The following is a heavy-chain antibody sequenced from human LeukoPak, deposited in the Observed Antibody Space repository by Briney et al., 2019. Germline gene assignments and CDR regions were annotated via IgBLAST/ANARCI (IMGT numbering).Heavy chain of an antibody. D-gene: IGHD3-9*01. CDR3: AKDGVYYDILTGYYMDV. CDR1: GFTFDDYA. J-gene: IGHJ6*03. CDR2: ISWDGGST. Sequence: GGSLRLSCAASGFTFDDYAMHWVRQAPGKGLEWVSLISWDGGSTYYADSVKGRFTISRDNSKNSLYLQMNSLRAEDTALYYCAKDGVYYDILTGYYMDVWGKGTTVTVSS. V-gene: IGHV3-43D*03.